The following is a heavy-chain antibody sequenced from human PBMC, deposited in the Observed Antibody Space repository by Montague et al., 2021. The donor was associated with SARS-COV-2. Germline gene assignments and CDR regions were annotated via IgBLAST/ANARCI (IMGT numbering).Heavy chain of an antibody. CDR1: GGSITRNYY. Sequence: SETLSLTCTVSGGSITRNYYWGWIRQPPGKGLEWVGNIYYSGTTFINPSLESRVTISVDASKNQFSLNLTSVTAADTAVYYCARPLVRGVPKAFDIWGQGALFIVPS. CDR3: ARPLVRGVPKAFDI. J-gene: IGHJ3*02. V-gene: IGHV4-39*01. CDR2: IYYSGTT. D-gene: IGHD3-10*01.